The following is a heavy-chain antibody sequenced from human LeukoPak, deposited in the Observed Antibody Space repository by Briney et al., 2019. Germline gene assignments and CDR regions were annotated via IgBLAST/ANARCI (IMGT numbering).Heavy chain of an antibody. D-gene: IGHD3-10*01. CDR1: GGTFSSYA. CDR3: ARDLSTVGSGSYSFDY. V-gene: IGHV1-69*13. Sequence: ASVKVSWKASGGTFSSYAISWVRQAPEQGLEWMGGIIPIFGTANYAQKFQGGVTITADESTSTAYMELSSLRSEDTAVYYCARDLSTVGSGSYSFDYWGQGTLVTVSS. CDR2: IIPIFGTA. J-gene: IGHJ4*02.